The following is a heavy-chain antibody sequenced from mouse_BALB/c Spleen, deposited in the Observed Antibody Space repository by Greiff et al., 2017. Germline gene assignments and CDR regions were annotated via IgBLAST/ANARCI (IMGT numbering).Heavy chain of an antibody. J-gene: IGHJ4*01. CDR3: ESFWAYAMDY. Sequence: EVKLQGSGPGLVKPSQSLSLTCTVTGYSITSDYAWNWIRQFPGNKLEWMGYISYSGSTSYNPSLKSRISITRDTSKNQFFLQLNSVTTEDTATYYCESFWAYAMDYWGQGTSVTVSS. CDR2: ISYSGST. CDR1: GYSITSDYA. V-gene: IGHV3-2*02. D-gene: IGHD4-1*01.